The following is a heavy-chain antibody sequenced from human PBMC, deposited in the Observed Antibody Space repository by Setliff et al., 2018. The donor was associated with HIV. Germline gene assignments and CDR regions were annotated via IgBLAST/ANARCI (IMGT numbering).Heavy chain of an antibody. J-gene: IGHJ4*01. CDR2: MNPDSGNT. CDR3: ARVGSYWTQFDY. CDR1: GYTFTGYD. V-gene: IGHV1-8*01. D-gene: IGHD2-15*01. Sequence: GASVKVSCKASGYTFTGYDINWVRQATGQGLEWMGWMNPDSGNTGYTQKFQGRVTMTRNTSISTAYMELSSLRSEDTAVYYCARVGSYWTQFDYWGQGTLVTVSS.